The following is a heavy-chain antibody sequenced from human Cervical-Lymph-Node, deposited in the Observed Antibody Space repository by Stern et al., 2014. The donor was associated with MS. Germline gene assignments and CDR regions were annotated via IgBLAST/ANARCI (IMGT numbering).Heavy chain of an antibody. CDR2: ISGSGVKT. CDR1: GFTFSSNA. J-gene: IGHJ2*01. Sequence: EVQLVESGGDLVQPGGSLRLSCGASGFTFSSNAMTWVRQAPGKGLDWVTSISGSGVKTYYADSVKGRFTISRDNSKSALFLQMNGLRVDDTAVYYCTLGNLWGRGTLVTVSS. D-gene: IGHD7-27*01. V-gene: IGHV3-23*04. CDR3: TLGNL.